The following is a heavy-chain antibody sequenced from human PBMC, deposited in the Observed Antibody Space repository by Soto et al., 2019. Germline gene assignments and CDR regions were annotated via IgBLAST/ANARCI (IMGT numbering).Heavy chain of an antibody. V-gene: IGHV3-23*01. CDR2: LVGSGDPI. D-gene: IGHD2-8*01. J-gene: IGHJ3*02. CDR3: AKDAIANNGIWEPFDM. Sequence: EVQLLESGGGLVQRGGSLGLPCPPSGLNFPPYAMSWVRQAPGKGLEWVSGLVGSGDPIFYAASVRGRFTVSRDNSKNTLFLQMSSLRADDTAIYYCAKDAIANNGIWEPFDMWGRGTGVTVSS. CDR1: GLNFPPYA.